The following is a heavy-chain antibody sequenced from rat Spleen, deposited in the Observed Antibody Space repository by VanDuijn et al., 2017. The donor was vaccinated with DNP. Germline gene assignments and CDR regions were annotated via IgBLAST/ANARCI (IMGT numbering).Heavy chain of an antibody. J-gene: IGHJ2*01. CDR3: TTDFERGY. CDR2: ISASGGST. CDR1: GFTFSYYG. D-gene: IGHD1-11*01. V-gene: IGHV5-19*01. Sequence: EVKLVESGGGLVQPGRSLQLSCAASGFTFSYYGMAWVRQAPKKGLEWVASISASGGSTSYRDSVKGRFTISRDNAKSTLYLQMDSLRSEDTATYYCTTDFERGYWGQGVMVTVSS.